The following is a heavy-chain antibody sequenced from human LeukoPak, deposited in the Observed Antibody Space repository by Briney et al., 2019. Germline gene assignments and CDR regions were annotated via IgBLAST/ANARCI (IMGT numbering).Heavy chain of an antibody. CDR2: IYYSGSP. J-gene: IGHJ4*02. CDR3: ARGLGYCSGGSCYSGDLDY. V-gene: IGHV4-61*01. Sequence: SETLSLTCTVSGGSISSSSYYWSWIRQPPGKGLEWIGYIYYSGSPNYNPSLKSRVTISVDTSKNQFSLKLSSVTAADTAVYYCARGLGYCSGGSCYSGDLDYWGQGTLVTVSS. D-gene: IGHD2-15*01. CDR1: GGSISSSSYY.